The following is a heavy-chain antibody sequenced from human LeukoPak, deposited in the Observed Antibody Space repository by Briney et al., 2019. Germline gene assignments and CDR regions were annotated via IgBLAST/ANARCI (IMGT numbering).Heavy chain of an antibody. CDR1: GGTFSSYA. J-gene: IGHJ6*03. D-gene: IGHD2-2*01. V-gene: IGHV1-69*06. CDR2: IIPIFGTA. Sequence: ASVKVSCKASGGTFSSYAISWVRQAPGQGLEWMGGIIPIFGTANYAQRFQGRVTITADKSTSTDYMELSSLRSEDTAVYYCARSRVKTIVVVPAAMVYMDVWGKGTTVTASS. CDR3: ARSRVKTIVVVPAAMVYMDV.